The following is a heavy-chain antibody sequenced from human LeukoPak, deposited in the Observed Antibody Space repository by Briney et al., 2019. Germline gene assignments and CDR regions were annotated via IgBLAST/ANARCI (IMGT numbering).Heavy chain of an antibody. V-gene: IGHV6-1*01. CDR3: TRSRSSSSGCFDY. J-gene: IGHJ4*02. D-gene: IGHD6-6*01. CDR1: GDSVSSNSAA. Sequence: SQTLSLTCAISGDSVSSNSAAWNWIRQSPSRGLEWLGRTYYRSKWYNDYALSVKGRITINPDTSKNQFSLQLDSVTPEDTAVYDCTRSRSSSSGCFDYWGQGTLVTVSS. CDR2: TYYRSKWYN.